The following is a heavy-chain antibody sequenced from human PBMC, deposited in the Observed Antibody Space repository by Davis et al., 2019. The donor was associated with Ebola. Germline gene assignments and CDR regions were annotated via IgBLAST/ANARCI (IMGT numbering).Heavy chain of an antibody. CDR1: GFTFDDYA. D-gene: IGHD2-8*02. V-gene: IGHV3-9*01. J-gene: IGHJ6*03. Sequence: SLKISCAASGFTFDDYAMHWVRQVPGKGLEWVSSITWNSAYIAYADSVKGRFTISRDNAKNSLDLQMNSLRPEDTALYYCAKGTTGYYYYMDAWGRGTAVTVSS. CDR2: ITWNSAYI. CDR3: AKGTTGYYYYMDA.